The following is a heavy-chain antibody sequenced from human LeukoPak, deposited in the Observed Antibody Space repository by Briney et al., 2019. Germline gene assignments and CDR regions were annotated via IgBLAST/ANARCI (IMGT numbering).Heavy chain of an antibody. CDR3: ARRSQKGGATIFDY. Sequence: ASVKVSCKASGYTFTSYGISWVRQAPGQGLEWMGWISAYNGNTNYAQKLQGRVTLTTDTSTSTAYIELRSLRSEDTAVYYCARRSQKGGATIFDYWGQGTLVTVSS. D-gene: IGHD1-26*01. J-gene: IGHJ4*02. CDR2: ISAYNGNT. CDR1: GYTFTSYG. V-gene: IGHV1-18*01.